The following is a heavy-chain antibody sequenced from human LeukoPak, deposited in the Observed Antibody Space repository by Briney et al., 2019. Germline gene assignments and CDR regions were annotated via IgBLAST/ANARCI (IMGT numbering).Heavy chain of an antibody. J-gene: IGHJ4*02. CDR2: IYYSGST. CDR1: GGSISSYY. CDR3: ARGVNSGYFDY. Sequence: SETLSLTCTVSGGSISSYYWTWIRQPPGKGLEWIGYIYYSGSTNYNPSLKSRVTISVDTSKNQFPLKLTSVTAADTAVYYCARGVNSGYFDYCGQGTLVTVSS. V-gene: IGHV4-59*01. D-gene: IGHD1-26*01.